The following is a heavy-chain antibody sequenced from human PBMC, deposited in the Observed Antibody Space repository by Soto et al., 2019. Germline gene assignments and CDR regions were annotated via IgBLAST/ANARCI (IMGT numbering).Heavy chain of an antibody. CDR1: GFTFSTFW. CDR2: IKEDGSDK. D-gene: IGHD3-22*01. CDR3: ARSFGYAYDPT. J-gene: IGHJ4*02. Sequence: EVQLVESGGGLVQPGGSLRLSCGASGFTFSTFWMSWVRQAPGKGLEWVANIKEDGSDKFYVDSVKGRFTISRDNAKNSLYLQMNSLRAEDTAVYYCARSFGYAYDPTGGQGILVTVSS. V-gene: IGHV3-7*05.